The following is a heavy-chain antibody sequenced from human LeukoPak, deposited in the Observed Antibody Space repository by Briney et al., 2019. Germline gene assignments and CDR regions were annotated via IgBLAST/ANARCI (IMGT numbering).Heavy chain of an antibody. CDR1: GFTFSSYA. Sequence: PGGSLRLSCAASGFTFSSYAMSWVRQAPGKGLEWVSAISGSGGSTYYADSVKGRFTISRDNAKNSLYLQMNSLRAEDTAVYYCAKSGWGLDYFDYWGQGTLVTVSS. V-gene: IGHV3-23*01. D-gene: IGHD3-3*01. J-gene: IGHJ4*02. CDR2: ISGSGGST. CDR3: AKSGWGLDYFDY.